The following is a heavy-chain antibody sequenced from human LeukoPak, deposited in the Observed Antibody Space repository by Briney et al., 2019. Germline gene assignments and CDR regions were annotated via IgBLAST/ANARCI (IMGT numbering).Heavy chain of an antibody. D-gene: IGHD3-10*01. V-gene: IGHV3-48*02. CDR1: GFTFSIHG. CDR2: IINSGGTV. CDR3: ARVGRGVFGMDV. Sequence: GGSLRLSCAASGFTFSIHGMHWVRQAPGKGLEWVSYIINSGGTVYYTDSVQGRFTISRDNARNSLFLQMNSLRDEDTAVYYCARVGRGVFGMDVWGQGTTVTVSS. J-gene: IGHJ6*02.